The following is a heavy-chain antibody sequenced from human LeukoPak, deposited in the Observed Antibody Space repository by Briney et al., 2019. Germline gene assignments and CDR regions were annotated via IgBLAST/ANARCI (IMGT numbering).Heavy chain of an antibody. V-gene: IGHV4-34*01. Sequence: KPSETLSLTCAVYGGSFSGYYWSWIRQPPGKGLEWIGEINHSGSTNYNPSLKSRVTISVDTSKNQFSLKLSSVTAADTAVYYCASRHVLLWFGEPRPPSSWGQGTLVTVSS. CDR1: GGSFSGYY. J-gene: IGHJ4*02. CDR2: INHSGST. D-gene: IGHD3-10*01. CDR3: ASRHVLLWFGEPRPPSS.